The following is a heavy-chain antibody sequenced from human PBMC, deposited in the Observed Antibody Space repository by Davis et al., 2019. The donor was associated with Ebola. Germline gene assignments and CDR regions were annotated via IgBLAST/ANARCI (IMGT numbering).Heavy chain of an antibody. V-gene: IGHV5-51*01. CDR2: IYPGDSDT. Sequence: GESLKISCKGSGYSFTSYWIGWVRQMPGKGLEWMGIIYPGDSDTRYSPSFQGQVTISADKSISTAYLQWSSLKASDTAMYYCARSKVSNVGWAGAFDIWGQGTMVTVSS. CDR1: GYSFTSYW. J-gene: IGHJ3*02. CDR3: ARSKVSNVGWAGAFDI. D-gene: IGHD1-26*01.